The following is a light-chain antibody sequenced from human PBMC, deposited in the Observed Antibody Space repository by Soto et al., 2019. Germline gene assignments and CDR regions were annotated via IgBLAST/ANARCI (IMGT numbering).Light chain of an antibody. Sequence: EIVLTQSPATLSLSPGERATLSCRASQTANGYLPWYQHKLGQATRLLIYDTHNKATGVPARFSGRGSGTDFTLTIRSLGPEDSSVYYCQQRYGWPSFGQGTKLEIK. J-gene: IGKJ2*01. CDR1: QTANGY. CDR3: QQRYGWPS. CDR2: DTH. V-gene: IGKV3-11*01.